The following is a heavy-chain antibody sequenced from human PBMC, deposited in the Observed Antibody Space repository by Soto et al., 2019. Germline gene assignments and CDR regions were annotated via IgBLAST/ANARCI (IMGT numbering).Heavy chain of an antibody. J-gene: IGHJ4*02. Sequence: QVQLVESGGGVVQPGRSLRLSCAASGFTFSSYGMHWVRQAPGKGLEWVAVISYDGSNKYYADSVKGRFTISRDNCKNTLYLQMNSMRAEDTSVNYCAKDSYSDYISADTAIVALDYSCQGTLVTVSS. V-gene: IGHV3-30*18. CDR1: GFTFSSYG. D-gene: IGHD5-18*01. CDR2: ISYDGSNK. CDR3: AKDSYSDYISADTAIVALDY.